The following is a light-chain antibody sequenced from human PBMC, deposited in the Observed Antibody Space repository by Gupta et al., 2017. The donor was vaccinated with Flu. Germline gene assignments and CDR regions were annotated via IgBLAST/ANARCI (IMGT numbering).Light chain of an antibody. J-gene: IGLJ2*01. CDR1: SGHNNYA. CDR2: INSGGSH. CDR3: QTGGTGSYVV. Sequence: QPALPQSPSASAPLGASVTLTCTLNSGHNNYAVAWHQQQPEKGPRVLMIINSGGSHVKGDGVPDRFSGSRSGPERYLTISGLQADEEADYYCQTGGTGSYVVFGGGTRLTVL. V-gene: IGLV4-69*01.